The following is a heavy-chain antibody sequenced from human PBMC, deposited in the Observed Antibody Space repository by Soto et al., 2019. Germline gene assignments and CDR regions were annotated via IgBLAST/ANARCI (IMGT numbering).Heavy chain of an antibody. D-gene: IGHD3-22*01. Sequence: GESLKISCAASGFTFSSYSMNWVRQAPGKGLEWVSYISSSSSTIYYADSVKGRFTISRDNAKNSLYLQMNSLRDEDTAVYYCARMSPPDSSGSLEKVYYFDYRGQGALVTVSS. V-gene: IGHV3-48*02. CDR1: GFTFSSYS. J-gene: IGHJ4*02. CDR3: ARMSPPDSSGSLEKVYYFDY. CDR2: ISSSSSTI.